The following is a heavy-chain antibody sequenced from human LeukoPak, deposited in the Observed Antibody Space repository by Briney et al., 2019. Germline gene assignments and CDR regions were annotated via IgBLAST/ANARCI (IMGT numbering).Heavy chain of an antibody. CDR1: GYTFTDYY. J-gene: IGHJ5*02. V-gene: IGHV1-2*02. D-gene: IGHD5-12*01. Sequence: ASVKVSCKASGYTFTDYYMHWVRQAPGQGLEWVGWINPDSGGTNYAQKFQGRVTMTRDTSISTVYMELSRLRSDDTAVFYCTREARAGNWFDPWGQGTLVTVSS. CDR2: INPDSGGT. CDR3: TREARAGNWFDP.